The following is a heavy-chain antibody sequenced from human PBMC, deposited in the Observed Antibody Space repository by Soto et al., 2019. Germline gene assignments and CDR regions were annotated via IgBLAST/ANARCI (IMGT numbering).Heavy chain of an antibody. CDR2: LWYDGSNQ. CDR1: GFSFSSYA. V-gene: IGHV3-33*01. D-gene: IGHD3-3*01. J-gene: IGHJ5*02. Sequence: QVQLVESGGGVVQPGTSLRLSCAASGFSFSSYAMHWVRQAPGKGLEWVAALWYDGSNQNYAESVKGRFTISRDNSKRTVYLQMNSLKAEDTAVYYCARDIHDFWSGYLSWGQGTLVTVSS. CDR3: ARDIHDFWSGYLS.